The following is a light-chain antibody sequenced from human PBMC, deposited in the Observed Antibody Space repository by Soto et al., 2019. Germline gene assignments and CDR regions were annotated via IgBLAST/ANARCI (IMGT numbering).Light chain of an antibody. CDR3: QQLFDSPIN. CDR1: QSISSW. J-gene: IGKJ5*01. CDR2: DAS. V-gene: IGKV1-5*01. Sequence: DIQMTQSPSTVSASVGDRVTITCRASQSISSWLAWYQQKPGKAPKLLIYDASSLESGVPSRFSGSGSGTEFTLTISSLQPDDFATYYCQQLFDSPINFGQGTRLEIK.